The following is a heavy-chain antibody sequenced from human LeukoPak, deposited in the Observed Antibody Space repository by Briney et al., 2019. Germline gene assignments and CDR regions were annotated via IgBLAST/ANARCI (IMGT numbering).Heavy chain of an antibody. CDR1: GYTFTGYY. CDR2: INPNSGGT. J-gene: IGHJ2*01. D-gene: IGHD6-19*01. Sequence: ALVRVSCKASGYTFTGYYMHWVRQAPGQGLEWMGWINPNSGGTDYAQKFQGRVTMTRDTSISTAYMELSRLRSDDTAVYYCARQWLVRDWYFDLWGRGTLVTVPS. V-gene: IGHV1-2*02. CDR3: ARQWLVRDWYFDL.